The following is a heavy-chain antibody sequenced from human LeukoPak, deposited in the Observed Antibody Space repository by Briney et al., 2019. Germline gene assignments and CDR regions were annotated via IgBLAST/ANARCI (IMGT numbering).Heavy chain of an antibody. Sequence: SETLSLTCTVSGGSISRYYWSWIRQPPGKGLEWIGYIYYSGSTNYNPSLKSRVTISVDTSKNQFSLKLSSVTAADTAVYYCARRVTIFGVVHDAFDIWGQGTMVTVSS. CDR1: GGSISRYY. CDR2: IYYSGST. J-gene: IGHJ3*02. V-gene: IGHV4-59*08. CDR3: ARRVTIFGVVHDAFDI. D-gene: IGHD3-3*01.